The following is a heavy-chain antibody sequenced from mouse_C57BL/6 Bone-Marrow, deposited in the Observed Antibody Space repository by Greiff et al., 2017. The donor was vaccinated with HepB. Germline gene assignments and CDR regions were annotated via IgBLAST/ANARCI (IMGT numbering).Heavy chain of an antibody. CDR3: TRETPPTAD. Sequence: EVKLVESGEGLVKPGGSLKLSCAASGFTFSSYAMSWVRQTPEKRLEWVAYISSGGDYIYYADTVKGRFTISRDNARNTLYLQMSSLKSEDTAMSYCTRETPPTADWGQGTLVTVSA. CDR2: ISSGGDYI. V-gene: IGHV5-9-1*02. CDR1: GFTFSSYA. J-gene: IGHJ3*01.